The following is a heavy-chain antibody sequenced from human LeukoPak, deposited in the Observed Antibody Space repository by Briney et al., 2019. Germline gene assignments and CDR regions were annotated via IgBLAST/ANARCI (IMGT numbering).Heavy chain of an antibody. Sequence: PSETLSLTCAVYGGSFSGYYWSWIRQPPGKGLEWIGEINHSGSTNYNPSLKSRVTISVDTSKNRFSLKLSSVTAADTAVYYCARGNIYGDYLYWGQGTLVTVSS. D-gene: IGHD4-17*01. CDR2: INHSGST. J-gene: IGHJ4*02. CDR3: ARGNIYGDYLY. V-gene: IGHV4-34*01. CDR1: GGSFSGYY.